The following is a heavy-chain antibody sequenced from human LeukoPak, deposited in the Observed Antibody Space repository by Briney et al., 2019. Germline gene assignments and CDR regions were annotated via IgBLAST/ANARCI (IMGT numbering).Heavy chain of an antibody. J-gene: IGHJ2*01. CDR1: GYSISSGYY. Sequence: SETLSLTCAVSGYSISSGYYWGWIRQPPGKGLEWIGSIYHSGSTYYNPSLKSRVTISVDTSKKQFSLKLSSVTAADTAVYYCARRNSIGYCSGGSCYYFDLWGRGTLVTVSS. V-gene: IGHV4-38-2*01. CDR3: ARRNSIGYCSGGSCYYFDL. CDR2: IYHSGST. D-gene: IGHD2-15*01.